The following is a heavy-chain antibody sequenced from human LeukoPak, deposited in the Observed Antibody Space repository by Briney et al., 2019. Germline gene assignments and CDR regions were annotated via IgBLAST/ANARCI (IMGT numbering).Heavy chain of an antibody. V-gene: IGHV3-23*01. Sequence: PGGSLRLSCAASGFTFSTYAMSWVRQAPGKGLEWVSGISDSGGTTCYADSVKGRFIISRDNSKNTLYLQMNSLRAEDTAVYYCAKRGIMIRAVIIIGFHKEAYYFDCWGQGTLVTVSS. CDR1: GFTFSTYA. CDR2: ISDSGGTT. J-gene: IGHJ4*02. CDR3: AKRGIMIRAVIIIGFHKEAYYFDC. D-gene: IGHD3-10*01.